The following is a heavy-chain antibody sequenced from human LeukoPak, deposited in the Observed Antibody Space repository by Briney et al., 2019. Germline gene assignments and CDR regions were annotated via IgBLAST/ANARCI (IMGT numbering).Heavy chain of an antibody. CDR1: SGSISSSSYY. V-gene: IGHV4-39*07. CDR3: ARDRGYAFDI. J-gene: IGHJ3*02. CDR2: IYYSGST. Sequence: SETLSLTCTVSSGSISSSSYYWGWIRQPPGKGLEWIGSIYYSGSTYYNPSLKSRVTISVDTSKNQFSLKLSSVTAADTAVYYCARDRGYAFDIWGQGTMVTVSS.